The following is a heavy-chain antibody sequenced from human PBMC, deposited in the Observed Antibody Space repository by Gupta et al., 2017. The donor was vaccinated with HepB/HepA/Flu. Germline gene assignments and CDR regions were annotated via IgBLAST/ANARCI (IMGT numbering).Heavy chain of an antibody. V-gene: IGHV1-18*01. CDR1: VYTFTSYG. J-gene: IGHJ5*02. D-gene: IGHD3-3*01. Sequence: QVQLVHSGAGVKKPGVSVKVSCKPSVYTFTSYGICRGRQAPGQGLEWMGWISTYNGNIKYAQNFQGRVTMDTDTSTRTAYMERRGLRADDTDVYYCARDLIDFWSGYYRVPGDNAWGQGTLVTVSS. CDR2: ISTYNGNI. CDR3: ARDLIDFWSGYYRVPGDNA.